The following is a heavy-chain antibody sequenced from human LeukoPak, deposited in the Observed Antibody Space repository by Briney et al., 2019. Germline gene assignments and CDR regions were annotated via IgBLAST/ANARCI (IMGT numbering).Heavy chain of an antibody. J-gene: IGHJ6*02. CDR3: ARDQLVVPAAIAYYYYYGMDV. CDR2: ISSSSSTI. D-gene: IGHD2-2*02. CDR1: GFTFSSYS. V-gene: IGHV3-48*01. Sequence: GGSLRLSCAASGFTFSSYSMNWVRQAPGKGLEWVSYISSSSSTIYYADSVKGRFTISRDNAKNSLYLQMNSLRAEDTAVYYCARDQLVVPAAIAYYYYYGMDVWGQGTTVTVSS.